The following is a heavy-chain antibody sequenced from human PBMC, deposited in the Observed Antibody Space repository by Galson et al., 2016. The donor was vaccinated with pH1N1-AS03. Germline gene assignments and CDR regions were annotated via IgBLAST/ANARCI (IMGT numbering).Heavy chain of an antibody. CDR1: GFTFSMSY. J-gene: IGHJ6*02. CDR2: ISNDGRNV. CDR3: ARRNPNPNFAIWYQHDYGMDV. D-gene: IGHD2-2*01. Sequence: SLRLSCAASGFTFSMSYIHWVRQAPGKGLEWVSRISNDGRNVRYADFVMGRFAVSRDNAKNTVFLQMNSLRAGDTAVYFCARRNPNPNFAIWYQHDYGMDVWGQGTTVTVSS. V-gene: IGHV3-74*01.